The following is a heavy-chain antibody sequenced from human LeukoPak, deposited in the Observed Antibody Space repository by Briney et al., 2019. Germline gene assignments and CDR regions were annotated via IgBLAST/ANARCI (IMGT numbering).Heavy chain of an antibody. D-gene: IGHD6-19*01. CDR1: GFTFNTYS. Sequence: GGSLRLSCEASGFTFNTYSMNWARQAPGKGLEWVSAISGSGGSTYYADSVKGRFTISRDNSKNTLYLQMNSLRAEDTAVYYCAKINEQWLVMGPFDYWGQGTLVTVSS. CDR3: AKINEQWLVMGPFDY. J-gene: IGHJ4*02. CDR2: ISGSGGST. V-gene: IGHV3-23*01.